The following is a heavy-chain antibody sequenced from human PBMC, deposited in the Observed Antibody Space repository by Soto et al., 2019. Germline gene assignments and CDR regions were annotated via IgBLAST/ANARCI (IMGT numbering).Heavy chain of an antibody. D-gene: IGHD5-12*01. Sequence: GESLKISCKGSGYSCTSYWIGWVRQMPGKGLEWMGIIYPGDSDTRYSPSFQGQVTISADKSISTAYLQWSSLKASDTAMYYCATTPEQELWLFDYWGQGTLVTVSS. J-gene: IGHJ4*02. CDR2: IYPGDSDT. CDR3: ATTPEQELWLFDY. V-gene: IGHV5-51*01. CDR1: GYSCTSYW.